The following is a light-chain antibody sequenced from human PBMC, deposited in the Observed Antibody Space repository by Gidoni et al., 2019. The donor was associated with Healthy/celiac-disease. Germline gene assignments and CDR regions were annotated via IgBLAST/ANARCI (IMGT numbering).Light chain of an antibody. CDR1: QSVSSSY. CDR3: QQYGSSPIT. J-gene: IGKJ5*01. V-gene: IGKV3-20*01. CDR2: GAS. Sequence: EIVLTQSPGTLSLSPGERATLSCRASQSVSSSYLAWYQQKPGQAPRLLIYGASSRATGIPDRFSGSGSGTDFTLTISRLEPEDVAVYYCQQYGSSPITFXXXTRLEIK.